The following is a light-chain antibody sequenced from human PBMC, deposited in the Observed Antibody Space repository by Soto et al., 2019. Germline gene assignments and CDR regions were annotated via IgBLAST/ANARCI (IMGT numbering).Light chain of an antibody. Sequence: QAVLTQPASVSGSPGQSITISCTGTSSDVGGYNYVSWYQQHPGKAPKLMIYEVSNRPSGVSSRFYGSKSGNTASLTISGLQAEDEADYYCGSYTSGSAPFVFGAGTQLTVL. J-gene: IGLJ7*01. CDR3: GSYTSGSAPFV. V-gene: IGLV2-14*01. CDR2: EVS. CDR1: SSDVGGYNY.